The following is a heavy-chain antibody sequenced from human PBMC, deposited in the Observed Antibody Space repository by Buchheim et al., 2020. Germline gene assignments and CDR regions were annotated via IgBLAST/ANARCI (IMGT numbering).Heavy chain of an antibody. CDR1: GGSISSGGYY. CDR3: ARQATNGYSSSWVPYYYYYGMDV. CDR2: IYYSGST. V-gene: IGHV4-31*03. D-gene: IGHD6-13*01. Sequence: QVQLQESGPGLVKPSQTLSLTCTVSGGSISSGGYYWSWIRQHPGKGLEWIGYIYYSGSTYYNPSLKSRVTISVDTSKNQFSLKLSSVTAADTAVYYCARQATNGYSSSWVPYYYYYGMDVWGQGTT. J-gene: IGHJ6*02.